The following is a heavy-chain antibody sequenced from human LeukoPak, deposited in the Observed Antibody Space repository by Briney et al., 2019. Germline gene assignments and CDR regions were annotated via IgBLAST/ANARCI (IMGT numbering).Heavy chain of an antibody. J-gene: IGHJ3*01. CDR3: AREGTVTTRAFDL. CDR2: IYYSGSS. CDR1: GGSISGYY. D-gene: IGHD4-17*01. V-gene: IGHV4-59*01. Sequence: SETLSLTCTASGGSISGYYWSWIRQPPGKGLEWIGYIYYSGSSYYNPSLKSRVTMSVDTSKSQFSLKLRSVTAADTAVYHCAREGTVTTRAFDLWGQGTMVTVSS.